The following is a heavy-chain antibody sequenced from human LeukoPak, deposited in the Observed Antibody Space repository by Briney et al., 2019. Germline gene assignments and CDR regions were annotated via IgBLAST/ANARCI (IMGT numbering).Heavy chain of an antibody. CDR2: INHSGST. Sequence: SETLSLTCAVYGGSFSGYYWSWIRQPPGKGLEWIGEINHSGSTNYNPSLKSRVTISVDTSKNQFSLKLSSVTAADTAVYYCARGGRRQQLVRRFDSWGQGTLVTVSS. V-gene: IGHV4-34*01. D-gene: IGHD6-13*01. CDR3: ARGGRRQQLVRRFDS. J-gene: IGHJ5*01. CDR1: GGSFSGYY.